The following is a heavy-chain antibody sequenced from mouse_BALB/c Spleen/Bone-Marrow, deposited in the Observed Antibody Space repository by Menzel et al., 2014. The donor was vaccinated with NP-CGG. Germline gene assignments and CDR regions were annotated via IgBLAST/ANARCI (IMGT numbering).Heavy chain of an antibody. CDR3: ARDWAYGNWYFDV. D-gene: IGHD2-1*01. CDR2: IGTGGGT. J-gene: IGHJ1*01. CDR1: GFSLKNYG. V-gene: IGHV2-9*02. Sequence: VQRVESGPGLVAPSQSLSITCTVSGFSLKNYGVHWVRQPPGKGLEWLGVIGTGGGTNYNSALMSRLSISIDNSKSQVFLKMNSLQTDDTAMYYCARDWAYGNWYFDVWGAGTPVTVSS.